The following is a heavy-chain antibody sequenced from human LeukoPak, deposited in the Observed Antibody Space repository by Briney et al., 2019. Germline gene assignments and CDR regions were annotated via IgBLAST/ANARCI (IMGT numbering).Heavy chain of an antibody. CDR2: IFYSGST. V-gene: IGHV4-59*01. Sequence: ASETLSLTCTVSSGSISSYYWGWIRQPPGKGLEWIWCIFYSGSTNYNPSLMSRVTISVDTSKNQFSLKLTSMTAADTAVYYCARDWGGSGSSNSNYYYGMDVWGQGTTVTVSS. J-gene: IGHJ6*02. CDR1: SGSISSYY. CDR3: ARDWGGSGSSNSNYYYGMDV. D-gene: IGHD3-10*01.